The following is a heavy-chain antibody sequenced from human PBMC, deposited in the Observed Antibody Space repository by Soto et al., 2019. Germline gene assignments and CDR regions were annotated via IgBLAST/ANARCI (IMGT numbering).Heavy chain of an antibody. D-gene: IGHD6-6*01. CDR2: TSADGTDK. J-gene: IGHJ4*02. CDR1: GFSFSSYG. CDR3: VGGTAIARQHFDC. Sequence: QVQLVESGGGVVQPGRSLRLSCAASGFSFSSYGMHWVRQTPGKGLEWVAVTSADGTDKYYADSVKGRFTISRDNSKNTLYLQMNSLGVEDTAVYYCVGGTAIARQHFDCWGQGTLVTVSS. V-gene: IGHV3-30*03.